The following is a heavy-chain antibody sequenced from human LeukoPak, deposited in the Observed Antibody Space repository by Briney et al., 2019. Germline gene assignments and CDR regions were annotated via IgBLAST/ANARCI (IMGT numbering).Heavy chain of an antibody. CDR3: AHSRSEDPDTMIDGFDP. CDR2: IYWDDDK. D-gene: IGHD3-22*01. J-gene: IGHJ5*02. CDR1: GFSLSTSGVG. V-gene: IGHV2-5*02. Sequence: SGPTLVNPTQTLTLTCTFSGFSLSTSGVGVGWIRQPPGKALEWLALIYWDDDKRYSPSLKSRLTITKDTSKNQVVLTMTNMDPVDTATYYCAHSRSEDPDTMIDGFDPWGQGTLVTVSS.